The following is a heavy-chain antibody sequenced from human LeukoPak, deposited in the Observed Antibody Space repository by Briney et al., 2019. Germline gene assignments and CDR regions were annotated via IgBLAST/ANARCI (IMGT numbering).Heavy chain of an antibody. J-gene: IGHJ4*02. CDR2: IKQDGSEM. CDR1: GFTFSSYA. Sequence: PGGSLGLSCAASGFTFSSYAMHWVRQAPGQGLEWVANIKQDGSEMSYVDSVKGRFTISRDNAKNSVYLQMNSLRAEDTAVYYCARDSITSYFDYWGQGTLVTVSS. V-gene: IGHV3-7*01. D-gene: IGHD3-10*01. CDR3: ARDSITSYFDY.